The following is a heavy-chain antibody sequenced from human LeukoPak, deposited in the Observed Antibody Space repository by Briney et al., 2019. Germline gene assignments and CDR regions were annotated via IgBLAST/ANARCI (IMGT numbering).Heavy chain of an antibody. CDR3: AREDSSSPDL. Sequence: GGSLRLSCAASGFTFSSYSMNWVRQAPGKGLEWVSYISSSSSTIYYADSVKGRFTISRDNAKNPLYLQMNSLRAEDTAVYYCAREDSSSPDLWGRGTLVTVSS. CDR1: GFTFSSYS. D-gene: IGHD6-6*01. CDR2: ISSSSSTI. J-gene: IGHJ2*01. V-gene: IGHV3-48*01.